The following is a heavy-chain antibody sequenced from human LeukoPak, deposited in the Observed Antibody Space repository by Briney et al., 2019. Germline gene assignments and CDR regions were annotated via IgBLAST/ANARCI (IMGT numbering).Heavy chain of an antibody. D-gene: IGHD3-10*01. CDR3: AREHGSGNYYFVY. Sequence: SETLSLTCAVYGGSFSDYFWNWIRQTPGKGLEWIGEINHGGGTNYNPSLKSRATISVDTSKKQFSLNLTSVTAADTAVYYCAREHGSGNYYFVYWGQGTLVTVSS. CDR1: GGSFSDYF. J-gene: IGHJ4*02. V-gene: IGHV4-34*01. CDR2: INHGGGT.